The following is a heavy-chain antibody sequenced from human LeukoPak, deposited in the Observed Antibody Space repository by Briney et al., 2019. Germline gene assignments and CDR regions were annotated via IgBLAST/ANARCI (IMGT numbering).Heavy chain of an antibody. V-gene: IGHV3-23*01. CDR2: IIGTDRK. D-gene: IGHD5-24*01. CDR3: AKDMSPDGRWDVDY. J-gene: IGHJ4*02. CDR1: GITFSTYT. Sequence: PGGSLRLSCSASGITFSTYTMNWVRQAPGKGLEWVSAIIGTDRKYYADSVKGRFTISRDNSKNTLYLQMNGLRAEDTAIYYCAKDMSPDGRWDVDYWGLGTPVTVSS.